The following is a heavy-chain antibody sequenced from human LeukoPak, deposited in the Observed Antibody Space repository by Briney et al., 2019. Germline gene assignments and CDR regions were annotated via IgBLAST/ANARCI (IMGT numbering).Heavy chain of an antibody. V-gene: IGHV4-59*01. D-gene: IGHD2-2*01. CDR2: IYYSGST. CDR1: GGSISSYY. Sequence: SETLSLTCAVYGGSISSYYWSWIRQPPGKGLEWIGYIYYSGSTNYNPSLKSRVTISVDTSKNQFSLKLSSVTAADTAVYYCARGAAATDYWGQGTLVTVSS. J-gene: IGHJ4*02. CDR3: ARGAAATDY.